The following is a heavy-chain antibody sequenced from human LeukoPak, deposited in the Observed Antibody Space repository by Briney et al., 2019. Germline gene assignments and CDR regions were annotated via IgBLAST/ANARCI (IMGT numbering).Heavy chain of an antibody. D-gene: IGHD3-9*01. Sequence: ASVKVSCKASGYTFTGYYMHWVRQAPGQGLEWMGWINPNSGGTNYAQKFQGRVTMTRDTSISTAYMELSRLRSDDTAVYYCARGIRYYDILTGHAKGHDNSYYYYMDVWGQGTAVTIS. CDR1: GYTFTGYY. CDR3: ARGIRYYDILTGHAKGHDNSYYYYMDV. V-gene: IGHV1-2*02. J-gene: IGHJ6*03. CDR2: INPNSGGT.